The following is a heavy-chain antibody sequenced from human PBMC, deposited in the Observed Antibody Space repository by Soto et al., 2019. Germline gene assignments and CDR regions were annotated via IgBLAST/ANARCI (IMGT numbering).Heavy chain of an antibody. Sequence: QVQLVQSGAEVKKPGSSVKVSCKASGGTFSSYAISWVRQAPGQGLEWMGGIIPIFGTANYAQKFQGRVTITADESTSTAYMELSSLRSEDTAVYYCARIGLAQGDYYYYGMDVWGQGTTVTVSS. CDR3: ARIGLAQGDYYYYGMDV. V-gene: IGHV1-69*12. J-gene: IGHJ6*02. CDR1: GGTFSSYA. CDR2: IIPIFGTA. D-gene: IGHD3-16*01.